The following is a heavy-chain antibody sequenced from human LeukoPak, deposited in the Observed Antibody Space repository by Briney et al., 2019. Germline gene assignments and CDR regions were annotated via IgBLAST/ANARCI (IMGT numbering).Heavy chain of an antibody. CDR1: GFTLSAYY. V-gene: IGHV3-30*01. CDR3: AKDLSGFRYCTNGVCYGDAFDI. D-gene: IGHD2-8*01. Sequence: GGSLRLSCEASGFTLSAYYMHWVRQAPGKGLEWVAVISHDGIDQRYADSVKGRFTISRDNSKNTLYLQMNSLRAEDTAVYYCAKDLSGFRYCTNGVCYGDAFDIWGQGTMVTVSS. CDR2: ISHDGIDQ. J-gene: IGHJ3*02.